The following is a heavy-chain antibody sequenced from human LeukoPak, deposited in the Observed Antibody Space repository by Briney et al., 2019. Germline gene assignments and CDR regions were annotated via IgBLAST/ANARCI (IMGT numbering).Heavy chain of an antibody. D-gene: IGHD5-12*01. J-gene: IGHJ5*02. CDR2: IKQDGSEK. V-gene: IGHV3-7*03. CDR3: AKEQRGYTGYAVGSWFDP. Sequence: GGSLRLSCAASGFTFSSYWMSWVRQAPGKGLEWVANIKQDGSEKYYVDSVKGRFTISRDNAKNSLYLQMNSLRAEDTAVYYCAKEQRGYTGYAVGSWFDPWGQGTLVTVSS. CDR1: GFTFSSYW.